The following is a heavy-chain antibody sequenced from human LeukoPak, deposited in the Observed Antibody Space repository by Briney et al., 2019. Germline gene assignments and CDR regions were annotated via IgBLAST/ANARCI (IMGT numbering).Heavy chain of an antibody. J-gene: IGHJ4*02. CDR1: GGSISSSNW. CDR3: ARDPRNSGSYGGFDY. Sequence: SDTLSLTCAVSGGSISSSNWWSWVRQPPGKGLEWIGEIYHSGSTNYNPSLKSRVTISVDKSKNQFSLKLSSVTAADTAVYYCARDPRNSGSYGGFDYWGQGTLVTASS. D-gene: IGHD1-26*01. V-gene: IGHV4-4*02. CDR2: IYHSGST.